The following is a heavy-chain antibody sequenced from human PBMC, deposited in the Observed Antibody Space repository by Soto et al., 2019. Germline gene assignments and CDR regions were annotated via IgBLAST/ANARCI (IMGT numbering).Heavy chain of an antibody. CDR3: ARDVGWFDP. V-gene: IGHV4-59*01. CDR1: GGSISTYY. J-gene: IGHJ5*02. Sequence: PSETLSLTCTVSGGSISTYYWSWIRQPPGKGLEWIGYIYYTGSTNYNPSLRSRVTISVDTSKNQFSLKLSSVTAADTAVYYCARDVGWFDPWGQGTLVTVS. CDR2: IYYTGST.